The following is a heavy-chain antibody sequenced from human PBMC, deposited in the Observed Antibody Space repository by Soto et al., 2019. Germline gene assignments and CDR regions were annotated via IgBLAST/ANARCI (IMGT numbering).Heavy chain of an antibody. Sequence: SETLSLTCTVSGGSISSGGYYWSWIRQHPGKGLEWIGYIYYSGNTYYSPSLKSRVTISVDTSKNQFSLKLSSVTAAVTAVYYCARAEVVATTFDYWGQGTLVTVSS. CDR1: GGSISSGGYY. V-gene: IGHV4-31*03. J-gene: IGHJ4*02. CDR2: IYYSGNT. CDR3: ARAEVVATTFDY. D-gene: IGHD2-15*01.